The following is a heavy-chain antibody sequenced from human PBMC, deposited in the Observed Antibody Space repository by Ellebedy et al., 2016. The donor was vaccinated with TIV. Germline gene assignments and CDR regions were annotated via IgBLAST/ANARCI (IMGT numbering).Heavy chain of an antibody. CDR2: IYYSGST. CDR1: GGSISSYY. D-gene: IGHD2-2*01. J-gene: IGHJ5*02. V-gene: IGHV4-59*12. Sequence: MPSETLSLTCTVSGGSISSYYWSWIRQPPGKGLEWIGYIYYSGSTNYNPSLKSRVTISVDTSKNQFSLKLSSVTAADTAVYYCARGTDIVVVPAAMESNWFDPWGQGTLVTVSS. CDR3: ARGTDIVVVPAAMESNWFDP.